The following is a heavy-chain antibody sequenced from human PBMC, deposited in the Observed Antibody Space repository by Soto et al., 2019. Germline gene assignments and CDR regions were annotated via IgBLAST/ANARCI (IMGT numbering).Heavy chain of an antibody. Sequence: QVQLQESGPGLVKPSETLSLTCTVSGGSISTNYWTWIRQPPGKRLEWIGYMYTSGSTNYNPSLTSRVSISVGTYNNQFSLRLSSVNAADTAVYYCARVGSTSLYYYAGLYVWGQGTTFTVSS. CDR2: MYTSGST. CDR3: ARVGSTSLYYYAGLYV. D-gene: IGHD2-2*01. CDR1: GGSISTNY. V-gene: IGHV4-4*08. J-gene: IGHJ6*02.